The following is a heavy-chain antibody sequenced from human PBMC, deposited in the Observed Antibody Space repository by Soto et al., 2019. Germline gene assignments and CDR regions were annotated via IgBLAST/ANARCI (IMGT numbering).Heavy chain of an antibody. J-gene: IGHJ5*02. CDR1: GGSISSGGYS. D-gene: IGHD6-13*01. Sequence: QLQLQESGSGLVKPSQTLSLTCAVSGGSISSGGYSWSWIRQPPGKGLEWIGYIYHSGSTYYNPSRQTRATISVDGSKNQFSLKLSSVTAADTAVYYCARGLAAAGVDWFDPWGQGTLVTVSS. V-gene: IGHV4-30-2*01. CDR3: ARGLAAAGVDWFDP. CDR2: IYHSGST.